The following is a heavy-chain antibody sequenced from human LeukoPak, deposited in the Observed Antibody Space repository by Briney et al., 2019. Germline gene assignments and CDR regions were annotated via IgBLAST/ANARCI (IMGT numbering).Heavy chain of an antibody. D-gene: IGHD5-12*01. CDR1: GFTFSTYG. CDR2: IWYDGSNK. V-gene: IGHV3-33*01. Sequence: PGVSLRLSCAASGFTFSTYGMHWVRQAPGKGLEWVAVIWYDGSNKYYIDSVRGRFTISRDNSRITLYLQMNSLRAEDTAVYYCARGFDSGYDFGYWGQGTLVTFAS. CDR3: ARGFDSGYDFGY. J-gene: IGHJ4*02.